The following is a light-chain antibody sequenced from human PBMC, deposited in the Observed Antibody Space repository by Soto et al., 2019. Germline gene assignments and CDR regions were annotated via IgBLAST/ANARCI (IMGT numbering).Light chain of an antibody. J-gene: IGLJ3*02. CDR1: RSDVGGYNY. V-gene: IGLV2-8*01. Sequence: QSALTQPPSASGSPGQSVTISCTGTRSDVGGYNYVSWYQLRPGKVPRLMIFEVNERPSGVPDRFSGSKSGNTASLTVSGLQAEDEAEYFCSSYTGSNVMFGGGTKLTVL. CDR2: EVN. CDR3: SSYTGSNVM.